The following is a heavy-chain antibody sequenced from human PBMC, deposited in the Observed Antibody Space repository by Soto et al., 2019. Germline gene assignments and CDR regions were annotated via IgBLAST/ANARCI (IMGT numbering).Heavy chain of an antibody. CDR2: XXXXXDXXXT. D-gene: IGHD6-19*01. CDR1: GFSFSDAW. CDR3: RTQWLD. J-gene: IGHJ4*02. Sequence: GGYLRLSCAASGFSFSDAWISRVRQAPGRGXXAVXLXXXXXDXXXTDYAAPVKGRFTISRDDSKNTQYLQMSSLKAEGTAVYYYRTQWLDWVQGTLGTVSS. V-gene: IGHV3-15*01.